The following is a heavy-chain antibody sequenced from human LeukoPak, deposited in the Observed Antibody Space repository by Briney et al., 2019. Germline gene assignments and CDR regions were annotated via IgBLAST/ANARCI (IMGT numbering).Heavy chain of an antibody. CDR1: GGSISSSSYY. V-gene: IGHV4-39*01. CDR3: ARRLEMATIDDAFDI. D-gene: IGHD5-24*01. Sequence: TSETLSLTCTVSGGSISSSSYYWGWIRQPPGKGLEWIGSIYYSGSTYYNPSLKSRVTISVDTSKNQFSLKLSSVTAADTAVYYCARRLEMATIDDAFDIWGQGTMVTVSS. J-gene: IGHJ3*02. CDR2: IYYSGST.